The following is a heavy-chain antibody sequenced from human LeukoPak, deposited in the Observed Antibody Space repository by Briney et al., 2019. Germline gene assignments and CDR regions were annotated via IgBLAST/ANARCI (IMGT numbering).Heavy chain of an antibody. J-gene: IGHJ6*03. Sequence: GGSLRLSCAASGFTFSSYAMSWVRQAPGKGLEWVSLISWDGGSTYYADSVKGRFTISRDNSKNSLYLQMSSLRAEDTALYYCAKDFDYGDYSYMDVWGKGTTVTVS. V-gene: IGHV3-43D*03. CDR3: AKDFDYGDYSYMDV. D-gene: IGHD4-17*01. CDR1: GFTFSSYA. CDR2: ISWDGGST.